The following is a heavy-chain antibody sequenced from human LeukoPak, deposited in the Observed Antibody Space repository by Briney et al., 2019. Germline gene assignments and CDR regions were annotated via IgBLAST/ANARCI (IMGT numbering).Heavy chain of an antibody. V-gene: IGHV4-38-2*02. D-gene: IGHD6-13*01. J-gene: IGHJ4*02. Sequence: PSETLSLTCTVSGYSISSGYYWAWIRQPPGKGLEWVGSISHSGSTCYNPSLKSRVTISVDTSKNQFSLNLSSVTAADTAVYYCSRGDAAAAARVDYWGQGTLVTVSS. CDR3: SRGDAAAAARVDY. CDR1: GYSISSGYY. CDR2: ISHSGST.